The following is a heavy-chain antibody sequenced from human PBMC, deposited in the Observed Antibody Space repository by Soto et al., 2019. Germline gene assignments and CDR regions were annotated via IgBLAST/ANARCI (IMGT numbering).Heavy chain of an antibody. Sequence: QVQLVESGGGVVQPGRSLRLSCAASGFTFSSYAMHWVRQAPGKGLEWVAVISYDGSNKYYADSVKGRFTISRDNSKNTLYLQMNSLRAEDTAVYYYARARDGYNDYWGQGTLVTVSS. J-gene: IGHJ4*02. CDR2: ISYDGSNK. CDR1: GFTFSSYA. CDR3: ARARDGYNDY. D-gene: IGHD5-12*01. V-gene: IGHV3-30-3*01.